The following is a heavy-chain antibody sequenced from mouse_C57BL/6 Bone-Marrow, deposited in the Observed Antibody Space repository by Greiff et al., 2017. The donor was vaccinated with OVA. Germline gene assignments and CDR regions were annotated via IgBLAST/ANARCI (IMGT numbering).Heavy chain of an antibody. CDR2: IYPRSGNT. Sequence: QVQLQQSGAELARPGASVKLSCKASGYTITSYGISWVKQRTGQGLEWIGEIYPRSGNTYYNEKFKGKATLTADKSSSTAYMELRSLTSEDSAVYFCAREGIYYDYDGFAYWGQGTLVTVSA. CDR3: AREGIYYDYDGFAY. D-gene: IGHD2-4*01. CDR1: GYTITSYG. J-gene: IGHJ3*01. V-gene: IGHV1-81*01.